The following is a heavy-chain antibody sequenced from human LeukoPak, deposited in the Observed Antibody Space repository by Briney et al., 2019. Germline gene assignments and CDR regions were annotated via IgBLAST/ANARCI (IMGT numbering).Heavy chain of an antibody. V-gene: IGHV4-59*08. CDR3: ARLLTGSTSWHIDY. CDR2: IYYSGST. D-gene: IGHD2-2*01. J-gene: IGHJ4*02. Sequence: SETLSLTCTVSRGSIRSYYWSWIRQPTGRGLEWIGYIYYSGSTNYNPSLKSRVTISVDTSKNQFSLKLSSVTAADTAVYYCARLLTGSTSWHIDYWGQGTLVTVSS. CDR1: RGSIRSYY.